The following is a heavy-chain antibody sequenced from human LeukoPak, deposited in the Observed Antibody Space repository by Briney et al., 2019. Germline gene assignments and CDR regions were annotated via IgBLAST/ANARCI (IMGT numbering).Heavy chain of an antibody. Sequence: GASVKVSCKASGYTFTGYYMHWVRQAPGQGLEWMGWINPNSGGTNYAQKFQGRVTMTTDTSTSTAYMELRSLRSDDTAVYYCARVSGGNPYFDYWGQGTLVTVSS. V-gene: IGHV1-2*02. CDR3: ARVSGGNPYFDY. CDR2: INPNSGGT. CDR1: GYTFTGYY. D-gene: IGHD4-23*01. J-gene: IGHJ4*02.